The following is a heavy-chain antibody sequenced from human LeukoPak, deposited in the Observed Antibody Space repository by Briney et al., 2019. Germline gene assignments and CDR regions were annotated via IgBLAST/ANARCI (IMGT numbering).Heavy chain of an antibody. D-gene: IGHD3-10*01. J-gene: IGHJ5*02. CDR3: ARGIAGGSGSYVWFDP. V-gene: IGHV4-34*01. CDR1: GGSFSGYY. Sequence: SETLSLTCAVYGGSFSGYYWSWIRQPPGKGLEWIGEINHSGSTNYNPSLKRRVTISVDTSKNQFSLKLSSVTAADTAVYYRARGIAGGSGSYVWFDPWGQGTLVTVSS. CDR2: INHSGST.